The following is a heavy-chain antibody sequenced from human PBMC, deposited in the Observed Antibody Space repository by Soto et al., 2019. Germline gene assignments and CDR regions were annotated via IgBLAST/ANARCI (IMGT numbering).Heavy chain of an antibody. D-gene: IGHD2-8*01. CDR1: GFTFSSYA. CDR2: ISGSGGST. V-gene: IGHV3-23*01. J-gene: IGHJ5*02. Sequence: QPGGSLRLSCAASGFTFSSYAMSWVRQAPGKGLEWVSAISGSGGSTYYADSVKGRFTISRDNSKNTLYLQMNSLRAEDTAVYYCARPIVLMVYPADWFDPWGQGTLVTVSS. CDR3: ARPIVLMVYPADWFDP.